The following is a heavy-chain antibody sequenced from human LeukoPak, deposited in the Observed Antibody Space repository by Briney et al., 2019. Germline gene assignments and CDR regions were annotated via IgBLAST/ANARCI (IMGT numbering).Heavy chain of an antibody. J-gene: IGHJ5*02. CDR2: ISYSGST. Sequence: PSGTLSLTCTVSGASISSSYWNWIRQPPGKGLEWIGYISYSGSTNYNPSLQSRVTISIDTSKNHFSLKLRSVTAADTAVYFYARDSVFATNWFDPWGQGTLVTVSS. V-gene: IGHV4-59*01. D-gene: IGHD2-15*01. CDR1: GASISSSY. CDR3: ARDSVFATNWFDP.